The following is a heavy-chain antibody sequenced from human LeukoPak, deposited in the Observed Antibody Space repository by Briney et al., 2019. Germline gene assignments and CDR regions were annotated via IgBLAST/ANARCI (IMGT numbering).Heavy chain of an antibody. V-gene: IGHV3-7*01. CDR1: GFTVSSNY. D-gene: IGHD3-10*02. Sequence: GGSLRLSCAASGFTVSSNYMSWVRQAPGKGLEWVANIKQDGSEKYYVDSVKGRFTISRDNAKNSLYLQMNSLRAEDTAVYYCARDQDGPSITTFGRNYYYYGMDVWGQGTTVTVSS. CDR2: IKQDGSEK. CDR3: ARDQDGPSITTFGRNYYYYGMDV. J-gene: IGHJ6*02.